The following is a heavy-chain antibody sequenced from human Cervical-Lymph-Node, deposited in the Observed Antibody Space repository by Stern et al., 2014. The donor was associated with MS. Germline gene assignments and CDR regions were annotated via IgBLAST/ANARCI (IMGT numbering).Heavy chain of an antibody. CDR2: ISGDGGNT. J-gene: IGHJ4*02. V-gene: IGHV3-23*04. CDR3: AKLVVVAHDY. D-gene: IGHD2-21*01. Sequence: EVQLVQSGGGLVQPGGSLRLSCAASGFTFAGYAMSWIRQAPGQGLDWVSTISGDGGNTYYADSVKGRFTISRDNSENTLYLQMNSLRAEDTAVYYCAKLVVVAHDYWGQGTLVTVSS. CDR1: GFTFAGYA.